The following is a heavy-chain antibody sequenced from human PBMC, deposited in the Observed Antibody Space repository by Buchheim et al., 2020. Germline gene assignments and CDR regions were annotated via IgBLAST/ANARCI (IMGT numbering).Heavy chain of an antibody. V-gene: IGHV3-23*04. CDR2: ISGSGSDT. D-gene: IGHD3-9*01. J-gene: IGHJ6*02. CDR3: AKGLQGRHFDASYYDTDV. Sequence: EVQVVESGGALVQPGGSLRLSCAASGFTFSSYAMTWVRQAPGKGLEWVSVISGSGSDTFYGDSAEGRFTISRDNSKNTVYLQMNSLRVEDTAVYYCAKGLQGRHFDASYYDTDVWGQGTT. CDR1: GFTFSSYA.